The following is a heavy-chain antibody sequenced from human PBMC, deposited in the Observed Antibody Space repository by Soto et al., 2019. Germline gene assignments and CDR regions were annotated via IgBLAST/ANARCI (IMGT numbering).Heavy chain of an antibody. CDR2: IVVGSGNT. Sequence: GASGKVSCQAFGFTFTSPAVQWGRQARGQSLEWIGWIVVGSGNTNYAQKFQERVTITRDMSTSTAYMELSSLRSEDTAVYYCAAVPYSYYYDSSGYKVPYFDYWGQGTLVTVSS. CDR3: AAVPYSYYYDSSGYKVPYFDY. CDR1: GFTFTSPA. V-gene: IGHV1-58*01. J-gene: IGHJ4*02. D-gene: IGHD3-22*01.